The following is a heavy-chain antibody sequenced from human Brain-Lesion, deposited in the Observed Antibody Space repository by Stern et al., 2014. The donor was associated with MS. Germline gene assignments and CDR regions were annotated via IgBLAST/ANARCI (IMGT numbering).Heavy chain of an antibody. Sequence: VQLVQSGGGLVKPGGSLRLSCAASGFTFSSYTMNWVRQAPGKGLEWVSSINRGSDYIYYADSVKGRFTISRDNAKNSLYLQMNSLRAEDTALYYCARVETPLADFYYYYGMDVWGQGNTVTVSS. D-gene: IGHD5-18*01. V-gene: IGHV3-21*01. CDR3: ARVETPLADFYYYYGMDV. CDR2: INRGSDYI. CDR1: GFTFSSYT. J-gene: IGHJ6*02.